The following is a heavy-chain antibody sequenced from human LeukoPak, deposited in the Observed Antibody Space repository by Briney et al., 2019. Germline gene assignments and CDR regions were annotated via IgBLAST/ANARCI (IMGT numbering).Heavy chain of an antibody. CDR3: ARVDITMVRGVIRDFDY. CDR2: ISSGSSYI. CDR1: GFTFSIYS. J-gene: IGHJ4*02. Sequence: KSGGSLRLSCAASGFTFSIYSMNWVRQAPGKGLEWVSSISSGSSYIYYADSVQGRFTISRDNAKNSLFLQMNSLRAEDTAVYYCARVDITMVRGVIRDFDYWGQGTLVTVSS. V-gene: IGHV3-21*01. D-gene: IGHD3-10*01.